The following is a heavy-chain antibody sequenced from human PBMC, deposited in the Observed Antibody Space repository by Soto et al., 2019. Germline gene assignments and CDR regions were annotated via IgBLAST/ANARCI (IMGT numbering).Heavy chain of an antibody. J-gene: IGHJ5*02. V-gene: IGHV4-34*01. CDR2: INHSGST. CDR3: ARARVGFWSGYPFDP. CDR1: GGSFSGYY. Sequence: TLSLTCAVYGGSFSGYYWSWIRQPPGKGLEWIGEINHSGSTNYNPSLKSRVTISVDTSKNQFSLKLSSVTAADTAVYYCARARVGFWSGYPFDPWGQGTLVTVSS. D-gene: IGHD3-3*01.